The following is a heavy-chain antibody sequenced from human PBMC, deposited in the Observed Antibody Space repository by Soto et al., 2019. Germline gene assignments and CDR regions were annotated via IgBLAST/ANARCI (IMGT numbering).Heavy chain of an antibody. CDR2: INPSGDHT. CDR3: ARGPQSSGWRGKWFDA. Sequence: ASVKVSCKASGYTFSSYYLQWVRQAPGQGLEWMGIINPSGDHTSYEEKFHGRITMTSDTSTSTVYMELRSLRSDDTAVYYCARGPQSSGWRGKWFDAWGQGTMVTVSS. D-gene: IGHD6-19*01. CDR1: GYTFSSYY. J-gene: IGHJ5*02. V-gene: IGHV1-46*01.